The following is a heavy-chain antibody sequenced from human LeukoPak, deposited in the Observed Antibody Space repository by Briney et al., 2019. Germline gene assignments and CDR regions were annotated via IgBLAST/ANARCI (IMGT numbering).Heavy chain of an antibody. V-gene: IGHV3-7*01. CDR3: ARDGGRSGYNAKYYYYYYGMDV. D-gene: IGHD5-24*01. J-gene: IGHJ6*02. CDR2: INHNGNVN. Sequence: PGGSLRLSCAASGFTFSSYWMNWARQAPGKGLEWVASINHNGNVNYYVDSVKGRFTISRDNSKNTLYLQMNSLRAEDTAVYYCARDGGRSGYNAKYYYYYYGMDVWGQGTTVTVSS. CDR1: GFTFSSYW.